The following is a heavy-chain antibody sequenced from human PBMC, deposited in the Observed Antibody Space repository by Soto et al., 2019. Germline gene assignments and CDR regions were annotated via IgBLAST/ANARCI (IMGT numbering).Heavy chain of an antibody. CDR2: ISGSGGST. V-gene: IGHV3-23*01. D-gene: IGHD6-13*01. CDR1: GLTFSSYG. Sequence: PGGSLRLSCAASGLTFSSYGMSWVRQAPGKGLEWVSVISGSGGSTYYADSVKGRFTISRDNSKNTLYLQMNSLRAEDTAVHYCAKDSGSWYFTFDYWGQGTQVTVSS. J-gene: IGHJ4*02. CDR3: AKDSGSWYFTFDY.